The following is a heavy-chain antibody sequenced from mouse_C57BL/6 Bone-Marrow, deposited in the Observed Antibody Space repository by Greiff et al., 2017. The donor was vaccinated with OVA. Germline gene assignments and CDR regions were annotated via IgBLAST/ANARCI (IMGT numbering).Heavy chain of an antibody. J-gene: IGHJ2*01. V-gene: IGHV5-6*01. CDR1: GFTFSSYR. CDR3: ARHYYGSSYY. Sequence: EVKVVESGGDLVKPGGSLKLSCAASGFTFSSYRMSWVRQTPDKRLEWVATISSGGSYTYYPDSVKGRFTISRDNAKNTLYLQMSSLKSEDTAMYYCARHYYGSSYYWGQGTTLTVSS. CDR2: ISSGGSYT. D-gene: IGHD1-1*01.